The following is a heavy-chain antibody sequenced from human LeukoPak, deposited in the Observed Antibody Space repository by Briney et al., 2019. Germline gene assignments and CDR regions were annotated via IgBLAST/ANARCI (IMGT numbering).Heavy chain of an antibody. CDR3: ARGNGYYYYYGMDV. CDR2: INHSGST. J-gene: IGHJ6*02. Sequence: PPETLSLTCAVYGGSFSGYYWSWIRQPPGKGLEWIGEINHSGSTNYNPSLKSRVTISVDTSKNQFSLKLSSVTAADTAVYYCARGNGYYYYYGMDVWGQGTTVTVSS. CDR1: GGSFSGYY. V-gene: IGHV4-34*01.